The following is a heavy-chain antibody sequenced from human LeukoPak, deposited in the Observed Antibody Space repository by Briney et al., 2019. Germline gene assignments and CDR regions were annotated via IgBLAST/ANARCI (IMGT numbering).Heavy chain of an antibody. J-gene: IGHJ3*02. D-gene: IGHD1-26*01. CDR1: GFTVSSSY. CDR3: ARDLIVGANHDAFDI. CDR2: IYSGGST. V-gene: IGHV3-53*01. Sequence: NPGGSLRLSCAASGFTVSSSYMSWVRQAPGKGLEWVSLIYSGGSTYYADSVKGRFTISRDNSKNTLYLQMNSLRAEDPAVYYCARDLIVGANHDAFDIWGQGTMVIVSS.